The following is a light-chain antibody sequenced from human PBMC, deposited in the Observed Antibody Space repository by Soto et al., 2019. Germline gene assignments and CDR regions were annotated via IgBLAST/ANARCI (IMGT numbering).Light chain of an antibody. CDR2: GAS. CDR3: QKYDNWPRYT. J-gene: IGKJ2*01. Sequence: EIVMTQSPATLSESPGERATLSCMASQSVSNNLAWYQQKPGQAPRLLIYGASTRATGIPVRFSGSGSGTEFTLTISSLQSEDFAVYYCQKYDNWPRYTCGQGTKLEIK. CDR1: QSVSNN. V-gene: IGKV3-15*01.